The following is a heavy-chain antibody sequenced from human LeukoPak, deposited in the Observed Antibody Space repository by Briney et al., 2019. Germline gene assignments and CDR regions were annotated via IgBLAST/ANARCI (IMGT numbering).Heavy chain of an antibody. CDR1: GYSISSAYY. V-gene: IGHV4-38-2*02. J-gene: IGHJ4*02. D-gene: IGHD4-11*01. Sequence: SETLPLTCTVSGYSISSAYYGGWIRQPPGKGLEWIATISHSGSTYYNPSLKSRVTISADTSQNQHSLKLSSVTAADTAVYYCARVNTVMATFDYWGQGTPVTVSS. CDR2: ISHSGST. CDR3: ARVNTVMATFDY.